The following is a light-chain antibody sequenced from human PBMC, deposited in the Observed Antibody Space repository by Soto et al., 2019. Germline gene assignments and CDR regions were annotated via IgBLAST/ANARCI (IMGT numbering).Light chain of an antibody. CDR3: SSYTGSSTLYV. CDR2: EVT. Sequence: QSVLAQPASVSGSPGQSITISCTGTSSDVGTYNYVSWYQQHPGKAPKVMIYEVTYRPSGVSNRFSGSKSGNTASLTISGLQAEDEAEYYCSSYTGSSTLYVFGTATKV. V-gene: IGLV2-14*01. J-gene: IGLJ1*01. CDR1: SSDVGTYNY.